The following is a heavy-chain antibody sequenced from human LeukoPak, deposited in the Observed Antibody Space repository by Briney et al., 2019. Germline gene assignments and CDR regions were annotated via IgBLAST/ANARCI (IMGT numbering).Heavy chain of an antibody. D-gene: IGHD2-21*02. Sequence: QSGGSLRLSCAASGFTCSSYGMHWVRQAPGKGLEWVAVIWYDGSNKYYADSVKGRFTISRDNSKNTLYLQMNSLRAEDTAVYYCAKDALAYCGGDCYWGFDYWGQGTLVTVSS. J-gene: IGHJ4*02. CDR3: AKDALAYCGGDCYWGFDY. CDR2: IWYDGSNK. CDR1: GFTCSSYG. V-gene: IGHV3-33*06.